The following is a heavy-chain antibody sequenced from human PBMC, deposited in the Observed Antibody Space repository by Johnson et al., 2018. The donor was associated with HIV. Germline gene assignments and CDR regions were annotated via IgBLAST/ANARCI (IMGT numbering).Heavy chain of an antibody. CDR2: IYSGGST. J-gene: IGHJ3*02. CDR3: ARAPQTYNWNYMMAFDM. CDR1: GFTVSSNY. Sequence: VQLVESGGGLVQPGGSLRLSCAASGFTVSSNYMSWVRQAPGKGLEWVSVIYSGGSTYYADSVKGRFTNSRDISKNTLDLQMNSLRAEDTAVYYCARAPQTYNWNYMMAFDMWGQGTMVTVSP. D-gene: IGHD1-7*01. V-gene: IGHV3-66*01.